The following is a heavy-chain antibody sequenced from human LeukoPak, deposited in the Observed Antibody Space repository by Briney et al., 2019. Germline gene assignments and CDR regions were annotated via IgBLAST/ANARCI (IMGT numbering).Heavy chain of an antibody. Sequence: ASVKVSCKASGYTFTSYGISWVRQAPGQGLEWMGWIGAYNGNTNYAQKLQGRVTMTTDTSTSTAYMELRSLRSDDTAVYYCARVVRYYDFWSGYLYYFGYWGQGTLVTVSS. V-gene: IGHV1-18*01. CDR1: GYTFTSYG. J-gene: IGHJ4*02. CDR3: ARVVRYYDFWSGYLYYFGY. D-gene: IGHD3-3*01. CDR2: IGAYNGNT.